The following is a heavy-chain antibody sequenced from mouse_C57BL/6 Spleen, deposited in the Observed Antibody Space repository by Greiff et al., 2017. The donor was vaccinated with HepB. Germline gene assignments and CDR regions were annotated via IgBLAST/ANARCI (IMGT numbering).Heavy chain of an antibody. Sequence: VQLQQPGAELVRPGSSVKLSCKASGYTFTSYWMHWVKQRPIQGLEWIGNIDPSDSETHYNQKFKDKATLTVDKSSSTAYMQLSSLTSEDSAVYYCANDYDGAWFAYWGQGTLVTVSA. CDR1: GYTFTSYW. D-gene: IGHD2-4*01. V-gene: IGHV1-52*01. CDR2: IDPSDSET. J-gene: IGHJ3*01. CDR3: ANDYDGAWFAY.